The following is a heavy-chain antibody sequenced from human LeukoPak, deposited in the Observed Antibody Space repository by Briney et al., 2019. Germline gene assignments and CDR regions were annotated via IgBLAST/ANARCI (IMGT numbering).Heavy chain of an antibody. CDR3: AKDRSIGTYYTFDH. Sequence: GGSLRLSCAASGFTFSTYAMTWVRQAPGKGLEWVSSISASGVMTYYADSVKGRFTVSRDNSKNSLYLQMSSLTAADTAVYYCAKDRSIGTYYTFDHWGQGTLVTVSS. V-gene: IGHV3-23*01. CDR1: GFTFSTYA. J-gene: IGHJ4*02. D-gene: IGHD1-26*01. CDR2: ISASGVMT.